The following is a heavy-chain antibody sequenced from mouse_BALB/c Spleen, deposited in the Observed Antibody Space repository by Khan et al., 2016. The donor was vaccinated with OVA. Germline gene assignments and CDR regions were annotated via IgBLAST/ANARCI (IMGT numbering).Heavy chain of an antibody. Sequence: QVQLQQSGPELVKPGASVRISCKASGSTFSNFHIHWVKQRPGQGLERIGWIYPGNVNTKYNENFKGKATLTADKSSSTAYMLLSSLTSEDSAVYFCASCKYYGTYAMDYWGQGTSVIVSS. D-gene: IGHD1-1*01. CDR2: IYPGNVNT. CDR3: ASCKYYGTYAMDY. V-gene: IGHV1S56*01. CDR1: GSTFSNFH. J-gene: IGHJ4*01.